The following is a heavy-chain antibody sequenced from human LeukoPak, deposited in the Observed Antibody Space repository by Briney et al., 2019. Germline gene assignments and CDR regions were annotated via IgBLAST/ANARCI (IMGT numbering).Heavy chain of an antibody. CDR2: INYSGST. J-gene: IGHJ6*03. Sequence: PSETLSLTCEGYGGSLRGSYGIWIRQPPGKGLEWIGEINYSGSTNYNPSLKSRGTMSVDTSKYQFSLRLTSVTAADTAVYYCARTLLYYDSSGEHYYYMDVWGKGTTVTVSS. CDR1: GGSLRGSY. D-gene: IGHD3-22*01. V-gene: IGHV4-34*01. CDR3: ARTLLYYDSSGEHYYYMDV.